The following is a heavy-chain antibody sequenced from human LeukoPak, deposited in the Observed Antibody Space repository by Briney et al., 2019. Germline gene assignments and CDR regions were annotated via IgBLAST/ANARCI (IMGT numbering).Heavy chain of an antibody. V-gene: IGHV3-23*01. CDR1: GFSFNTYA. Sequence: PGGSLRLSCAASGFSFNTYAMSWVRQAPGKVLEWVSAISNTGGSTYYADSVKGRFTISRDKSKNTLSLQMNSLRAEDTAVYYCAQQVGYCSSGSCYFTYWGQGTLVTVSS. J-gene: IGHJ1*01. CDR3: AQQVGYCSSGSCYFTY. CDR2: ISNTGGST. D-gene: IGHD2-15*01.